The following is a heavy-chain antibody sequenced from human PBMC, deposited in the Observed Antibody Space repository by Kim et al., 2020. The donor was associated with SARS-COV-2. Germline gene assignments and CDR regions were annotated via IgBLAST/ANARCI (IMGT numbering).Heavy chain of an antibody. CDR2: INHSGST. CDR3: ARGRRELLPTLNFDY. V-gene: IGHV4-34*01. CDR1: GGSFSGYY. J-gene: IGHJ4*02. Sequence: SETLSLTCAVYGGSFSGYYWSWIRQPPGKGLEWIGEINHSGSTNYNPSLKSRVTISVDTSKNQFSLKLSSVTAADTAVYYCARGRRELLPTLNFDYWGQG. D-gene: IGHD1-26*01.